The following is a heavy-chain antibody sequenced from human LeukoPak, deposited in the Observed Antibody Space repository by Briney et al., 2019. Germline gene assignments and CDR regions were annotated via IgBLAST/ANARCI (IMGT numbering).Heavy chain of an antibody. Sequence: SQTLSLTCTVSGGSISSGGYYWSWIRQHPGKGLEWIGYIYYSGSTYHNPSLKSRVTISVDTSKNQFSLKLSSVTAADTAVYYCARVSVTTLFYYYYYMDVWGKGTTVTVSS. J-gene: IGHJ6*03. CDR3: ARVSVTTLFYYYYYMDV. CDR2: IYYSGST. CDR1: GGSISSGGYY. V-gene: IGHV4-31*03. D-gene: IGHD4-11*01.